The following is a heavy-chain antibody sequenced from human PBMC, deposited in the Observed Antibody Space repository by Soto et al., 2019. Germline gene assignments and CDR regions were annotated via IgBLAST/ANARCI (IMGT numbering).Heavy chain of an antibody. CDR1: GFTFSSYG. CDR3: ARTYSSGWYYFDY. V-gene: IGHV3-30*03. CDR2: ISYDGSNK. D-gene: IGHD6-19*01. J-gene: IGHJ4*02. Sequence: ESGGGVVQPGRSLRLSCAASGFTFSSYGMHWVRQAPGKGLEWVAVISYDGSNKYYADSVKGRFTISRDNSKNTLYLQMNSLRAEDTAVYYCARTYSSGWYYFDYWGQGTLVTVSS.